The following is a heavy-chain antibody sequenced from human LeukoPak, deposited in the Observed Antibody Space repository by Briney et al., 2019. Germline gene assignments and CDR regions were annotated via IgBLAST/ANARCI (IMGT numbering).Heavy chain of an antibody. CDR1: GGTFISYA. CDR3: ARGVESGIAVAGIFDY. D-gene: IGHD6-19*01. Sequence: SVKVSCKASGGTFISYAISWVRQAPGQGLEWMGGIIPIFGTANYAQKFQGRVTITADESTSTAYMELSSLRSEDTAVYYCARGVESGIAVAGIFDYWGQGTLVTVSS. J-gene: IGHJ4*02. V-gene: IGHV1-69*13. CDR2: IIPIFGTA.